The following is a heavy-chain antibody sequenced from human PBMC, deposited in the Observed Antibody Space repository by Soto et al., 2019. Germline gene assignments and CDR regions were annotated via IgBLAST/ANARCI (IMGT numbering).Heavy chain of an antibody. CDR2: IYYSGST. Sequence: QVQLQESGPGLVKPSETLSLTCTVSGGSVSSGSYYWSWIRQPPGKGLEWIGYIYYSGSTNYNPSLKGRFTISVDTSKNPFSLKLSSVTAADTAVYYCARESPGYDFWIGYYRNYYYGMDVWGHGTTVTVSS. J-gene: IGHJ6*02. CDR1: GGSVSSGSYY. D-gene: IGHD3-3*01. CDR3: ARESPGYDFWIGYYRNYYYGMDV. V-gene: IGHV4-61*01.